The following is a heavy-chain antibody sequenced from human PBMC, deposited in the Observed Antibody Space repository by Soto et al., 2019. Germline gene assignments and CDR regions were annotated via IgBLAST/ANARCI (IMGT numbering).Heavy chain of an antibody. V-gene: IGHV1-58*01. Sequence: SVKVSCKASGFTFTSSAVQWVRQARGQRLEWIGWIVVGSGNTNYAQKFQERVTITRDMSTSTAYMELSSLGSEDTAVYYCAPGNYDFWSGRIYGMDVWGQGTTVTVSS. J-gene: IGHJ6*02. CDR3: APGNYDFWSGRIYGMDV. CDR1: GFTFTSSA. CDR2: IVVGSGNT. D-gene: IGHD3-3*01.